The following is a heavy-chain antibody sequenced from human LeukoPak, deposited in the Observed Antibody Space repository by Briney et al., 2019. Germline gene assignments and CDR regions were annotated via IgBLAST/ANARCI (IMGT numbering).Heavy chain of an antibody. D-gene: IGHD3-10*01. Sequence: ASVKVSCKASGYTFTIYYMHWLRQAPGQGLEWMGIINHSGGSTSYAQKFQGRVTMTRDTSTSTVYMELNSLRAEDTAVYYCASVGIRGNVNYWGQGTLVTVSS. J-gene: IGHJ4*02. CDR1: GYTFTIYY. V-gene: IGHV1-46*03. CDR2: INHSGGST. CDR3: ASVGIRGNVNY.